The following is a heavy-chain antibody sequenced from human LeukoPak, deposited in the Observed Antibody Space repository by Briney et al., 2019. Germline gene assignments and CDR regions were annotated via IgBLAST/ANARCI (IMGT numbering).Heavy chain of an antibody. CDR1: GFTFSCSA. Sequence: PGGSLRLSCAASGFTFSCSAMHWVRQAPGKGLEWVGRISGRANSYATAYAASVKGRFTTSRDDSKKTAYLQINSLKTEDTGVYYCTCSSSSPTEYWGQGTLVTVSS. CDR3: TCSSSSPTEY. V-gene: IGHV3-73*01. J-gene: IGHJ4*02. D-gene: IGHD2-2*01. CDR2: ISGRANSYAT.